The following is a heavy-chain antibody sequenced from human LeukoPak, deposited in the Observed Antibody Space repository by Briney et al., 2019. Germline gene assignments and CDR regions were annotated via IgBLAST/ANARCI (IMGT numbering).Heavy chain of an antibody. V-gene: IGHV1-18*01. Sequence: ASVKVSRKASGYTFTSYGISWVRQAPGQGLEWMGWISAYNGNTNYAQKLQGRVTMTTDTSTSTAYMELRSLRSDDTAVYYCARDAGRYSSGGADYWGQGTLVTVSS. CDR1: GYTFTSYG. D-gene: IGHD6-19*01. CDR3: ARDAGRYSSGGADY. CDR2: ISAYNGNT. J-gene: IGHJ4*02.